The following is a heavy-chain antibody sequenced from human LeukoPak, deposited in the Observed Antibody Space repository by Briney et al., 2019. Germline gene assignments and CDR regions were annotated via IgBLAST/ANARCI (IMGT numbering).Heavy chain of an antibody. D-gene: IGHD2-2*01. V-gene: IGHV3-23*01. CDR2: ISDSGSGT. CDR3: AKVTTDRSSPSCFLPYPFDF. Sequence: PGGSLRLSCGASGFTFTISAINWVRQAPGKGVEWVSSISDSGSGTFYADSVKGRFAISRDNSRNMVFLLMNTLRAEDTAIYYCAKVTTDRSSPSCFLPYPFDFWGQGTMVAVSS. CDR1: GFTFTISA. J-gene: IGHJ3*01.